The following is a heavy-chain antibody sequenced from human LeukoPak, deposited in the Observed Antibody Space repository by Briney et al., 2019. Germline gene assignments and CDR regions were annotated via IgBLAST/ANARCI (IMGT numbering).Heavy chain of an antibody. CDR3: ASTSGSYFGY. D-gene: IGHD1-26*01. CDR1: GYPFTNYY. CDR2: INPLGGST. Sequence: GASVEVSCKASGYPFTNYYMHWVRQAPGQGLDWMGIINPLGGSTTYAQKFQGRVTITADESTSTAYMELSSLRSEDTAVYYCASTSGSYFGYWGQGTLVTVSS. J-gene: IGHJ4*02. V-gene: IGHV1-46*01.